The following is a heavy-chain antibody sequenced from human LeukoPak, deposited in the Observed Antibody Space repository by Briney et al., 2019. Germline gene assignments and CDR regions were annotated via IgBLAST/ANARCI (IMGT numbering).Heavy chain of an antibody. Sequence: ASVKVSCKASGYTFTSYGISWVRQAPGQGLEWMGWISAYNGNTNYAQKLQGRVTMTTDTSTSTAYMELRSLRSEDTAVYYCARVGENYYDSLTWFDPWGQGTLVTVSS. CDR1: GYTFTSYG. V-gene: IGHV1-18*01. CDR3: ARVGENYYDSLTWFDP. CDR2: ISAYNGNT. D-gene: IGHD3-22*01. J-gene: IGHJ5*02.